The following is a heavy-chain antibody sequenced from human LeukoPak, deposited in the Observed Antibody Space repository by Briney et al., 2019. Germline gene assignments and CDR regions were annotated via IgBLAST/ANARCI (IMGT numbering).Heavy chain of an antibody. D-gene: IGHD2-2*02. Sequence: GGSLRLSCEASGFSFDDYGMSWVRQSTGEGLEWVSAITNWNGGSTGYADPVRGRFTVSRDNAKNSLYLQMNSLRAEDTALYYCARCSRSSTDCYSAFDIWGQGTMVTVSS. V-gene: IGHV3-20*04. CDR3: ARCSRSSTDCYSAFDI. CDR2: ITNWNGGST. CDR1: GFSFDDYG. J-gene: IGHJ3*02.